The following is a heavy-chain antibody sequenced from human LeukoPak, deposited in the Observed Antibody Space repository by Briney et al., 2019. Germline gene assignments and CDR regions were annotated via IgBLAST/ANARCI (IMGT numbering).Heavy chain of an antibody. CDR3: ARHDRTSVTSPYSS. Sequence: GESLRISCNVSGDTFTTYWIAWVRQMPGKGLEWMGIIYPGDTDAKYNPSFQGQVTFSVDKSAGTAFLQWHSLQASDTAMYYCARHDRTSVTSPYSSWGQGTLVTVSA. D-gene: IGHD4-17*01. CDR1: GDTFTTYW. V-gene: IGHV5-51*01. CDR2: IYPGDTDA. J-gene: IGHJ5*02.